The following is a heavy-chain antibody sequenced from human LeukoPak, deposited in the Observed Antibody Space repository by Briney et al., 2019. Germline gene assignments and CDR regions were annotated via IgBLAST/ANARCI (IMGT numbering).Heavy chain of an antibody. CDR1: GFTFSSYW. CDR2: IKQDGSEK. D-gene: IGHD5-18*01. Sequence: GGSLRLSCAASGFTFSSYWMSWVRQAPGKGLEWVANIKQDGSEKYYVDSVKGRFTISRDNAKTSLYLQMNSLRVEDTAVYCCARDLSGVTGYTYGRGIDYWGQGTLVTVSS. CDR3: ARDLSGVTGYTYGRGIDY. J-gene: IGHJ4*02. V-gene: IGHV3-7*01.